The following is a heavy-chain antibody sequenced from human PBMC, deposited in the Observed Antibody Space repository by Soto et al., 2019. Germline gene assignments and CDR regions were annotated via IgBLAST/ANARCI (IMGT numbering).Heavy chain of an antibody. CDR1: GGSISSYY. Sequence: PSETLSLTCTVSGGSISSYYWSWIRQPPGKGLEWIGYIYYSGSTNYNPSLKSRVTISVDTSKNQFSLKLSSVTAADTAVYYCASFLVVGEQQRAFLYSGQGTLVTVSS. J-gene: IGHJ4*02. V-gene: IGHV4-59*01. CDR3: ASFLVVGEQQRAFLY. CDR2: IYYSGST. D-gene: IGHD6-13*01.